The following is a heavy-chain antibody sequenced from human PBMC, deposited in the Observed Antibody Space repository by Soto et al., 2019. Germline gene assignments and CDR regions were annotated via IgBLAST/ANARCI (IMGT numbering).Heavy chain of an antibody. D-gene: IGHD4-4*01. CDR1: GYTFTSYG. CDR3: ARVRSVTTPRGWFDP. J-gene: IGHJ5*02. CDR2: ISAYNGNT. Sequence: ASVKVSCKASGYTFTSYGISWVRQAPGQGLEWMGWISAYNGNTNYAQKLQGRVTMTTDTSTSTAYMELRSLRSDDTAVYYCARVRSVTTPRGWFDPWGQGTLVTVS. V-gene: IGHV1-18*04.